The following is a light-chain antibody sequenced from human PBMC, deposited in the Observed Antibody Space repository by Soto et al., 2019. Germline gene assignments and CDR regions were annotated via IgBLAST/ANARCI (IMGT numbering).Light chain of an antibody. J-gene: IGKJ5*01. CDR1: QSISSW. Sequence: DIQMTQSPSTLSASVGGRVTITCRASQSISSWLAWYQQKPGKAPKLLISDASSLASGVPSRFSGSGSGTEFTLTISSLQPDDFATYYCQQYNSYSITFGQGTRLEIK. V-gene: IGKV1-5*01. CDR3: QQYNSYSIT. CDR2: DAS.